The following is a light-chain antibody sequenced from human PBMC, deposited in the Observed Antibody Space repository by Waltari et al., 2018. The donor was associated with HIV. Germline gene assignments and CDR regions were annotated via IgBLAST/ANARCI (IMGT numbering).Light chain of an antibody. V-gene: IGLV2-14*01. Sequence: SALTQPASRSGSPGPSIPIPCTGTSTDVGGFHSVSGYQHHPGKAHKVMISEVRNPPSGVSNRFSGSKSGNTASLTISGLQAEDEADYYCSSYTSSTTWVFGGGTKLTVL. CDR1: STDVGGFHS. CDR2: EVR. CDR3: SSYTSSTTWV. J-gene: IGLJ3*02.